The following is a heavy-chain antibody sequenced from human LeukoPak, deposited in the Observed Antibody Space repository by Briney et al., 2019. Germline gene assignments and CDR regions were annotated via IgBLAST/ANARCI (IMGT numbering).Heavy chain of an antibody. J-gene: IGHJ4*02. D-gene: IGHD3-16*01. CDR2: ITGTGHIT. CDR3: ARDRLGAMLFFDS. CDR1: GFTFSNYA. V-gene: IGHV3-23*01. Sequence: GGSLRLSCAASGFTFSNYAMSWVRQAPGKGLEWVSAITGTGHITYYADSVKGRFTISRDNSKNTLYLQMNSLRAEDTALYYCARDRLGAMLFFDSWGQGTLVTVSS.